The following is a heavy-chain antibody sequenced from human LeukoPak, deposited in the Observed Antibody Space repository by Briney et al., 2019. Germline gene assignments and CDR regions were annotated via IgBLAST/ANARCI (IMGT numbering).Heavy chain of an antibody. Sequence: PGGSLRLSCAASGFTFGTHAMTWVRQAPGKGLEWVSAISGSGGSTYYADSVKGRFTISRDNSKNTLYLQMNSLRAEDTAVYYCAKISGYRATDGMDVWGQGTTVTVSS. J-gene: IGHJ6*02. CDR1: GFTFGTHA. CDR2: ISGSGGST. D-gene: IGHD3-22*01. CDR3: AKISGYRATDGMDV. V-gene: IGHV3-23*01.